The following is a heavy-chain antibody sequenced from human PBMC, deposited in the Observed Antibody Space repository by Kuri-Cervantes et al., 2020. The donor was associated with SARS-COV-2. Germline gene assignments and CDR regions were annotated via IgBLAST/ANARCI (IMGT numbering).Heavy chain of an antibody. CDR3: AREGVGAHKGYYMDV. CDR1: GYTFTGYY. V-gene: IGHV1-2*02. CDR2: INPNSGGT. D-gene: IGHD1-26*01. J-gene: IGHJ6*03. Sequence: ASVKVSCKASGYTFTGYYMHWVRQAPGQGLEWMGWINPNSGGTNYAQKFQGRVTMTRDTSISPAYMELSRLRSDDTTVYYCAREGVGAHKGYYMDVWGKGTTVTVSS.